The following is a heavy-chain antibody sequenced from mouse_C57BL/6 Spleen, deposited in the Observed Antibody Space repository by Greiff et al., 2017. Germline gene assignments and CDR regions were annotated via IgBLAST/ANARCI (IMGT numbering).Heavy chain of an antibody. D-gene: IGHD6-1*01. Sequence: VQLQQSGPELVKPGASVKISCKASGYTFTDYYMNWVQQSHGKSLEWIGDINPNNGGTSYNQKFKGKATLTVDKSSSTAYMQLRSLTSEDSAVYDSARLGHVFDYWGQGTTLTVSS. CDR2: INPNNGGT. J-gene: IGHJ2*01. CDR1: GYTFTDYY. CDR3: ARLGHVFDY. V-gene: IGHV1-26*01.